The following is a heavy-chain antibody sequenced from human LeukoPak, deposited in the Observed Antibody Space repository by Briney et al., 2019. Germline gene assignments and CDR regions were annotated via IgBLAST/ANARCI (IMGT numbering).Heavy chain of an antibody. V-gene: IGHV3-64*01. J-gene: IGHJ4*02. D-gene: IGHD6-13*01. CDR2: ISSNGGST. CDR3: ARPLGYSSSSIPGY. Sequence: GGFLRLSCAASGFTFSSYAMHWVRQAPGQGLEYVSAISSNGGSTYYANSVKGRFTISRDNSKNKLYLQMGSLRAEDMAVYYCARPLGYSSSSIPGYWGQGTLVTVSS. CDR1: GFTFSSYA.